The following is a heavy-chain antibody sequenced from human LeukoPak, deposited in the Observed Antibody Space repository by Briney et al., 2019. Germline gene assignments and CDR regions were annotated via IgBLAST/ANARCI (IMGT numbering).Heavy chain of an antibody. CDR1: GGSISSSSYY. D-gene: IGHD3-10*01. V-gene: IGHV4-39*07. CDR3: ARCYGSGSLYYYYYMDV. Sequence: SETLSLTCTVSGGSISSSSYYWGWIRQPPGKGVEWIGSIYYSGSTYYNPSLKSRVTISVDTSKNQFSLKLSSVTAADTAVYYCARCYGSGSLYYYYYMDVWGKGTTVTVSS. J-gene: IGHJ6*03. CDR2: IYYSGST.